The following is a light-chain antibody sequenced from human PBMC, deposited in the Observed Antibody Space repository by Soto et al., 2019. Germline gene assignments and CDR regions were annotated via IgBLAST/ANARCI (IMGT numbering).Light chain of an antibody. CDR1: SSDVGGYNY. CDR2: DVT. CDR3: CSYAGTVL. V-gene: IGLV2-11*01. Sequence: QSFLTQPRSVSGSPGQSVTISCTGTSSDVGGYNYVSWYQQHPGKAPSLLIYDVTRRPSGVPDRFSGSKSGNTASLTISGLQAEDEADYYCCSYAGTVLIGGGTKLTVL. J-gene: IGLJ2*01.